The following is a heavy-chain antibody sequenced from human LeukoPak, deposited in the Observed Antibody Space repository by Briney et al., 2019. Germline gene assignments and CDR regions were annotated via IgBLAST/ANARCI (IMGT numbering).Heavy chain of an antibody. J-gene: IGHJ4*02. Sequence: PGGSLKLSCAVSGFTFSRYWMHWVRQAPGKGLVWVSGIRSDGGDAAYADSVKGRFTISRDNAKNTVYLQMNSLRAEDSAVYYCAVIITRHYWGQGTLVTVSS. CDR1: GFTFSRYW. CDR2: IRSDGGDA. CDR3: AVIITRHY. D-gene: IGHD3-22*01. V-gene: IGHV3-74*01.